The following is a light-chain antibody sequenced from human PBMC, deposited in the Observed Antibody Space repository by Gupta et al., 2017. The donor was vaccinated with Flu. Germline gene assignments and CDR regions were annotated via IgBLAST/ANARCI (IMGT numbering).Light chain of an antibody. V-gene: IGKV2-28*01. Sequence: VLTQSPLSLPVPPVEPASLPSRSSQSLLLSNGYNYLNWYLQRPGQSPQLLIYLGSDRATGVPDRFSGSGYGTDFTLKISSVEAEDVGVYYCMQYLQLTPWTFGRGTKVEIK. CDR2: LGS. CDR3: MQYLQLTPWT. CDR1: QSLLLSNGYNY. J-gene: IGKJ4*01.